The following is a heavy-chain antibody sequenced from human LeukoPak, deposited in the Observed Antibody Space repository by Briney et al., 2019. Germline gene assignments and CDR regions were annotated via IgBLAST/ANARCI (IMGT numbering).Heavy chain of an antibody. Sequence: KPSETLSLTCTVSGGSISSNTYYWGWIRQPPGKGLEWVGNIYYSGRTLYNPSLESRVTISVDMSKNQFSLRLSSVTAADTAVYYCARRPSSGWYWFDPWGQGTLVTVSS. CDR3: ARRPSSGWYWFDP. CDR2: IYYSGRT. CDR1: GGSISSNTYY. V-gene: IGHV4-39*01. D-gene: IGHD6-19*01. J-gene: IGHJ5*02.